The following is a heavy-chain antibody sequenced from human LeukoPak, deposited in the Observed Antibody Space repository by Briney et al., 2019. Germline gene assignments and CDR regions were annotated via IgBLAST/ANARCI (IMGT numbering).Heavy chain of an antibody. CDR1: GYTFTGYY. CDR3: ARVGGYCSSTSRYSANWFDP. CDR2: INPNSGGT. V-gene: IGHV1-2*02. D-gene: IGHD2-2*01. J-gene: IGHJ5*02. Sequence: GASVKVSCKASGYTFTGYYMHWVRQAPGQGLEWMGWINPNSGGTNYAQKFQGRVTMTRDTSISTAYMELSRLRSDDTAVYYCARVGGYCSSTSRYSANWFDPWGQGTLVTVSS.